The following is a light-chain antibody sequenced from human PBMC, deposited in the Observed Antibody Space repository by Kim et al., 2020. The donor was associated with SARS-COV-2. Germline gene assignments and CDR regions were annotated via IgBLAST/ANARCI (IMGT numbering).Light chain of an antibody. CDR1: SLRNYY. J-gene: IGLJ3*02. CDR2: GKY. CDR3: SSRDSTGDHVV. V-gene: IGLV3-19*01. Sequence: SSELTQDPAVSVALGQTVRLTCQGDSLRNYYATWYQQRPGQAPTLVLYGKYDRPSGIPDRFSGSASGNTASLTITGAQAEDEADYYCSSRDSTGDHVVFGGGTKVTVL.